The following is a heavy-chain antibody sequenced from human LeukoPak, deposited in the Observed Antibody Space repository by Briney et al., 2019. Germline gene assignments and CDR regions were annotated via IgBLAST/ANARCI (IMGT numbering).Heavy chain of an antibody. J-gene: IGHJ4*02. V-gene: IGHV3-30*18. CDR1: GFTFSSYG. CDR3: AKGRYCSSTSCPFDY. CDR2: ISYDGSNK. Sequence: GGSLRLSCAASGFTFSSYGMHWVRQAPGKGLEWVVVISYDGSNKYYADSVKGRFTISRDNSKNTLYLQMNSLRAEDTAVYYCAKGRYCSSTSCPFDYWGQGTLVTVSS. D-gene: IGHD2-2*01.